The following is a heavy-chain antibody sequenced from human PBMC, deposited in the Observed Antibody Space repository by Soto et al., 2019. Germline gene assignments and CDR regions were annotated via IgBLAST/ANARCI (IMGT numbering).Heavy chain of an antibody. CDR2: ISYDGSNK. CDR3: AKGPSGWYYYYYGMDV. J-gene: IGHJ6*02. V-gene: IGHV3-30*18. Sequence: GGSLRLSCAASGFTFSSYGMHWVRQAPGKGLEWVAVISYDGSNKYYADSVKGRFTISRDNSKNTLYLQMNSLRAEDTAVYYCAKGPSGWYYYYYGMDVWGQGTTVTVSS. CDR1: GFTFSSYG. D-gene: IGHD6-19*01.